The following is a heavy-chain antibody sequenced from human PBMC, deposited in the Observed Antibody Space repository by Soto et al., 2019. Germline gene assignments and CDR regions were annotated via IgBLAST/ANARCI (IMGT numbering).Heavy chain of an antibody. CDR1: GYTFTAYY. D-gene: IGHD3-10*01. V-gene: IGHV1-2*02. CDR3: ARNMDYYYGPGSGNGHGF. J-gene: IGHJ6*02. Sequence: QVQLVQSGAEVKEPGDSVRVSCEASGYTFTAYYIHWVRQAPGQGLEWMGWINPKFGDTTYAQDFQGRVSITRHMSISTVYMELSRLPSDDTAIYYCARNMDYYYGPGSGNGHGFWGQGTTVTVFS. CDR2: INPKFGDT.